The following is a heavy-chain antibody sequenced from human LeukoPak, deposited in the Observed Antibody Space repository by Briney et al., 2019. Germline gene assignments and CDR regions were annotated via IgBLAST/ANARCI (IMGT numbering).Heavy chain of an antibody. Sequence: PGGSLRLSCAASGFTVSSNEMSWVRQAPGKGLEWVSLISGDGGDTYYADSVKGRITISRDNSKNSLYLQMNSLRAEDTALYYCAKANSRTYPGSRQFDYWGQGTLVTVSS. CDR2: ISGDGGDT. CDR1: GFTVSSNE. CDR3: AKANSRTYPGSRQFDY. V-gene: IGHV3-43*02. D-gene: IGHD2/OR15-2a*01. J-gene: IGHJ4*02.